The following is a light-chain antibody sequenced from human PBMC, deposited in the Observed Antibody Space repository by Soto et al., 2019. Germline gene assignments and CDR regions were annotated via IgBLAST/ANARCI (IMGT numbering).Light chain of an antibody. CDR2: GAS. Sequence: EIVMTQSPATLSVYPEERATLSCRASQSVSSNLAWYQRKPGQAPSLLIYGASTRATGIPARFSGSGSGTEFTLTISSLQSEDFAVYYCQQYNNWPWTFGQGTKV. CDR1: QSVSSN. CDR3: QQYNNWPWT. V-gene: IGKV3-15*01. J-gene: IGKJ1*01.